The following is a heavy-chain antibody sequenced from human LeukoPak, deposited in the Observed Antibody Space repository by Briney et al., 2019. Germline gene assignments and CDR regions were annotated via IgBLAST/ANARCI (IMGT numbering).Heavy chain of an antibody. CDR1: GGTFISYA. CDR3: ARGRENWFDP. Sequence: SVKVSCKASGGTFISYAISWVRQAPGQGLEWMGGIIPIFGTANYAQKFQGRVTITADESTSTAYMELRSLTSDDTAVYYCARGRENWFDPWGQGTLVTVSS. CDR2: IIPIFGTA. J-gene: IGHJ5*02. V-gene: IGHV1-69*13.